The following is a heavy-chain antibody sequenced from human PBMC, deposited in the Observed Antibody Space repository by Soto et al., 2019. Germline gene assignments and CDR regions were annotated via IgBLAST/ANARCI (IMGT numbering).Heavy chain of an antibody. CDR1: GYTFTSYY. D-gene: IGHD3-22*01. Sequence: ASVKVSCKASGYTFTSYYMHWVRQAPGQGLEWMGIINPSGGSTSYAQKFQGRVTMTRDTSTSTVYMELSSLRSEDTAVYYCARVLQAPYYYDSSGYPLFDPWGQGTLVTVSS. CDR2: INPSGGST. J-gene: IGHJ5*02. V-gene: IGHV1-46*01. CDR3: ARVLQAPYYYDSSGYPLFDP.